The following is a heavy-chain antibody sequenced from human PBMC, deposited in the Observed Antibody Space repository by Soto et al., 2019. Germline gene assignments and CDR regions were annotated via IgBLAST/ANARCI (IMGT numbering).Heavy chain of an antibody. CDR3: ARDPGVPSHDYGMDV. Sequence: QVQLVESGGGVVQPGRSLRLSCAASGFTFSSYAMHWVRQAPGKGLEWVAVISYDGSNKYYADSVKGRFTISRDNSKNTLYLQMNSLRAEDTAVYYCARDPGVPSHDYGMDVWGQGTTVTVSS. V-gene: IGHV3-30-3*01. CDR2: ISYDGSNK. D-gene: IGHD3-10*01. J-gene: IGHJ6*02. CDR1: GFTFSSYA.